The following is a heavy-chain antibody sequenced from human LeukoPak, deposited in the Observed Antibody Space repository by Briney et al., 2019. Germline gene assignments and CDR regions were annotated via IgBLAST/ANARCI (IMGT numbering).Heavy chain of an antibody. CDR1: GGSISSYY. Sequence: SSETLSLTCTVSGGSISSYYWSWFRQPAGKGLEWIGRIYTSGSTNYNPSLKSRVTMSVDTSKNQFSLKLSSVTAADTAVYYCARIGCSSTGCYDVDYWGQGTLVTVSS. V-gene: IGHV4-4*07. J-gene: IGHJ4*02. CDR2: IYTSGST. D-gene: IGHD2-2*01. CDR3: ARIGCSSTGCYDVDY.